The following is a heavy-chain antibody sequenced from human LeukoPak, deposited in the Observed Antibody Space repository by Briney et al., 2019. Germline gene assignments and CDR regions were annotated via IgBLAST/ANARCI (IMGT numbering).Heavy chain of an antibody. D-gene: IGHD3-3*01. CDR1: GYTFTSYD. Sequence: ASVKVSCKASGYTFTSYDINWVRQATGQGLEWLGWMNPNSGNTGYAQKFQGRVTITRNTSISTAYMELSSLRSEDTAVYYCARAQVLRFLEWSRPYCYYMDVWGKGTTVTVSS. V-gene: IGHV1-8*03. CDR3: ARAQVLRFLEWSRPYCYYMDV. CDR2: MNPNSGNT. J-gene: IGHJ6*03.